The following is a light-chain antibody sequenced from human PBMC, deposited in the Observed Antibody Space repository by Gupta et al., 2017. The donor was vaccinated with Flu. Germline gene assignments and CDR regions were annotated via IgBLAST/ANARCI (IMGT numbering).Light chain of an antibody. CDR3: QQYKSWPPYS. CDR2: GAS. CDR1: QSIGSN. Sequence: EIVMTRSPATLSVSPGERVTLSCRASQSIGSNLAWYQQRPGQAPRLLIDGASSRATGVPVRFSGSGSGTEFSLTISSLQSEDFAVYYCQQYKSWPPYSFGQGT. V-gene: IGKV3-15*01. J-gene: IGKJ2*03.